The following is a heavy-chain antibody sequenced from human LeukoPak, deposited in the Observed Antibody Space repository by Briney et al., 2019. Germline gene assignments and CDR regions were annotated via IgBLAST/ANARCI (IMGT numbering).Heavy chain of an antibody. CDR3: ASGPRPFDY. CDR1: GGSISRSGYY. CDR2: IYYSGST. J-gene: IGHJ4*02. Sequence: PSETLSLTCSVSGGSISRSGYYWGWIRQPPGKGLEWIGSIYYSGSTYYNPSLKSRVTISIDTSKNQFSLKLSSVTAADTAVYYCASGPRPFDYWGQGTLVTVSS. V-gene: IGHV4-39*01.